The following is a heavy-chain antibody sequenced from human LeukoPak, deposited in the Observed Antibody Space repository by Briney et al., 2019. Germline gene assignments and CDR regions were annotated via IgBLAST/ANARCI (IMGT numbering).Heavy chain of an antibody. V-gene: IGHV3-33*01. J-gene: IGHJ4*02. CDR2: IWYDGSNK. Sequence: GGSLRLSCEASGFTFSSYGMNWVGQAPGKGVEWVAGIWYDGSNKNYSDSVKGRFTVSRDNSKNTLYLQMNSLTVEDTAVYYCARARNDYDSNGFSALDYWGQGTLVTVSS. D-gene: IGHD3-22*01. CDR3: ARARNDYDSNGFSALDY. CDR1: GFTFSSYG.